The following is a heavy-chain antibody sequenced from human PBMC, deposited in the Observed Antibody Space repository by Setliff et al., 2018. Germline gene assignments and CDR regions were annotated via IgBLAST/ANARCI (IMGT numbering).Heavy chain of an antibody. CDR2: INYSGST. J-gene: IGHJ5*02. CDR3: AMWQLGWFDP. D-gene: IGHD1-26*01. V-gene: IGHV4-59*12. CDR1: GGGSINNYY. Sequence: PSETLSLTCSVSGGGSINNYYWSWIRQPPGKGLEWIGYINYSGSTNYNPSLKSRVTISVDTSKNLFSLKLSSVTAADTAVYYCAMWQLGWFDPWGQGTLVTVSS.